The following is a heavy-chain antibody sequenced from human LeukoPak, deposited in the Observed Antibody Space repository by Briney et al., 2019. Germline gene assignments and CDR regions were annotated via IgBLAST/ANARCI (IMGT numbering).Heavy chain of an antibody. D-gene: IGHD1-7*01. V-gene: IGHV4-30-2*01. CDR3: ARTTEYNWNYVTWFDT. Sequence: PSETLSLTCTVSGGSISSGGYYWSWIRQPPGKGLEWIGYIYHSGSTYYNPSLKSRVTISVDRSKNQFSLKLSSVTAADTAVYYCARTTEYNWNYVTWFDTWGQGTLVTVSS. CDR1: GGSISSGGYY. CDR2: IYHSGST. J-gene: IGHJ5*02.